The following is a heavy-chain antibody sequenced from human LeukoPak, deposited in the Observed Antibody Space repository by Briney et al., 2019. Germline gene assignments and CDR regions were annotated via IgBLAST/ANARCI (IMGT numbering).Heavy chain of an antibody. D-gene: IGHD4-11*01. CDR1: GYSISSGYY. Sequence: PSETLSLTCTVSGYSISSGYYWGWIRQPPGKGLEWIGSIYHSGSTYYNPSLKSRVTISVDTSKNQFSLKLSSVTAADTAVYYCARRSPYSNYVGYWGQGTLVTVSS. V-gene: IGHV4-38-2*02. CDR3: ARRSPYSNYVGY. J-gene: IGHJ4*02. CDR2: IYHSGST.